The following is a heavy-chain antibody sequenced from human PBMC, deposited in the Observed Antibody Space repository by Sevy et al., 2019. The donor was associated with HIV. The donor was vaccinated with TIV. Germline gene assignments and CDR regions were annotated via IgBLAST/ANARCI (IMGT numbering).Heavy chain of an antibody. CDR2: IYYSGST. J-gene: IGHJ5*02. Sequence: SETLSLTCTVSGGSISSGGYYWSWIRQHPGKGLEWIGYIYYSGSTYYNPSLKSRVTISVDTSKNQFSLKLSSVTAADTAVYYWARSRSAGYCSSTSCYRTFRWFDPWGQGTLVTVSS. D-gene: IGHD2-2*01. CDR3: ARSRSAGYCSSTSCYRTFRWFDP. CDR1: GGSISSGGYY. V-gene: IGHV4-31*03.